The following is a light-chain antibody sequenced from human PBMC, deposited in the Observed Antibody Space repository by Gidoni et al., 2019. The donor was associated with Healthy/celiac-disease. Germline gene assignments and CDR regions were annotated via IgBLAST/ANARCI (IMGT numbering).Light chain of an antibody. CDR2: GAS. CDR1: QTLSSHS. CDR3: QQYGGSPLT. J-gene: IGKJ4*01. V-gene: IGKV3-20*01. Sequence: EIVLTQPPGTLSLSTGERATLSCRASQTLSSHSVAWYQQKPGQAPRLIIYGASSRATGIPDRFSGSWSGTDFTLIITRLEPEYFALYYCQQYGGSPLTFGGGTKIE.